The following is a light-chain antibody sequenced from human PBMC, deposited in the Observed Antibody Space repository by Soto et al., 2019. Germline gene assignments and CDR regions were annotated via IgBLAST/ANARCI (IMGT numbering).Light chain of an antibody. CDR2: GTS. CDR1: QNINSN. CDR3: QQYGTSPRT. J-gene: IGKJ5*01. V-gene: IGKV3-20*01. Sequence: EIVLTQSPATLSVSPGERVTLSCRASQNINSNLAWYQHKPGQAPRLLIHGTSNRATGIPDRFSGSGSGTDFTLTISRLEPEDSAVYYCQQYGTSPRTFGQGTRLEIK.